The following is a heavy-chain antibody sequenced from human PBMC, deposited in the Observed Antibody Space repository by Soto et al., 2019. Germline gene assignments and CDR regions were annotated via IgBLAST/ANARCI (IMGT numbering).Heavy chain of an antibody. Sequence: SETLSLTCTVSGGSISSYYWSWIRQSPEKGLEYIGYISYTGSINYNPSLKSRVTVSVDTSKNQFSLTVTSVTAADTAVYYCARWIVDRETFAYWGRRTLVPGSS. CDR1: GGSISSYY. J-gene: IGHJ4*02. D-gene: IGHD1-26*01. CDR3: ARWIVDRETFAY. V-gene: IGHV4-59*08. CDR2: ISYTGSI.